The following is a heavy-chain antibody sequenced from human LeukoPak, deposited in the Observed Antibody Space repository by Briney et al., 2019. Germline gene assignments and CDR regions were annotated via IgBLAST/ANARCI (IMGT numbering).Heavy chain of an antibody. D-gene: IGHD3-22*01. V-gene: IGHV1-69*13. Sequence: SVKVSCKASGGTFISYAISWVRQAPGQGLEWMGGIIPIFGTANYAQKFQGRVTITADESTSTAYMELSSLRSEDTAVYYCARVPYYYDSSGFLPSLTGDYWGQGTLVTVSS. CDR3: ARVPYYYDSSGFLPSLTGDY. CDR1: GGTFISYA. J-gene: IGHJ4*02. CDR2: IIPIFGTA.